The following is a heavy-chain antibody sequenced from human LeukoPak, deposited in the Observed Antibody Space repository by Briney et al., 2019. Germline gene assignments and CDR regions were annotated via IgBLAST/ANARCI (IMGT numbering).Heavy chain of an antibody. Sequence: GGSLRLSCAASGFTFSSYSMNWVRQAPGKGLDWVSTISASGGSTYYADSVKGRFTISRDNSKNTLYLQMDSLRAEDTAVYYCATESLYCSGDSCSSFWGQGTLVTVSS. CDR2: ISASGGST. CDR3: ATESLYCSGDSCSSF. D-gene: IGHD2-15*01. V-gene: IGHV3-23*01. CDR1: GFTFSSYS. J-gene: IGHJ4*02.